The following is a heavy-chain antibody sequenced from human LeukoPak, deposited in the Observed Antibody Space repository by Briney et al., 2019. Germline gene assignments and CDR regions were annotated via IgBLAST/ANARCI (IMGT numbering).Heavy chain of an antibody. CDR3: ARDLGGVVPTAMYTDY. J-gene: IGHJ4*02. D-gene: IGHD2-2*01. Sequence: ASVKVSCKASGYTFTSYGVSWVRQAPGQGLEWMGWISGYNGNTNYAQKLQGRVTMTTDTSTSTAYMELRSLRSDDTAVYYCARDLGGVVPTAMYTDYWGQGTLVTVSP. CDR1: GYTFTSYG. V-gene: IGHV1-18*01. CDR2: ISGYNGNT.